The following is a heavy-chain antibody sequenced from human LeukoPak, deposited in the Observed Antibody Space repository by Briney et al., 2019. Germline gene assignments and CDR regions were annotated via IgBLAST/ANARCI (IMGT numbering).Heavy chain of an antibody. J-gene: IGHJ3*02. Sequence: SETLSLTCTVSGGSVSSGSYFWSWIRQPPGKGLGWIGYIHYSGSTYYNSSLKSRLTISVDTSKNQFSLKLSSVTAADTAVYYCARRVRAAAFDIWGQGTMVTVSS. D-gene: IGHD2-2*01. V-gene: IGHV4-30-4*08. CDR2: IHYSGST. CDR1: GGSVSSGSYF. CDR3: ARRVRAAAFDI.